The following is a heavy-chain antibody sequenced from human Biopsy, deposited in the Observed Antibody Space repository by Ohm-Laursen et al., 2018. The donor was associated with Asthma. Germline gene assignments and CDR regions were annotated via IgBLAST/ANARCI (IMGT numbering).Heavy chain of an antibody. Sequence: RSLRLSCTASGFTFSNYGMHWVRQAPGKGLEWVAVISFDGSNKDFADSVKGRFTISRDNSKNTLYLQMHSLKIEDTAVYFCARQVKSTVFGVSYKKFDFWGQGTLVAVSS. J-gene: IGHJ4*02. CDR1: GFTFSNYG. CDR3: ARQVKSTVFGVSYKKFDF. V-gene: IGHV3-30*03. CDR2: ISFDGSNK. D-gene: IGHD3-3*01.